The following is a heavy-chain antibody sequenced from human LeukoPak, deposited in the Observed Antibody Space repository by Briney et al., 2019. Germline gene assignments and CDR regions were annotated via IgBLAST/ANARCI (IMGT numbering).Heavy chain of an antibody. CDR3: ARSTTELRI. CDR1: GGSISNYY. V-gene: IGHV4-59*08. Sequence: PSETLSLTCTVSGGSISNYYWSWIRQPPGKGLEWIGYIYYSGSTKYNPSLKNRVTISVDTSKNQFSLKLRSVTAADTAVYYCARSTTELRIWGQGTLVTVSS. D-gene: IGHD1-26*01. J-gene: IGHJ4*02. CDR2: IYYSGST.